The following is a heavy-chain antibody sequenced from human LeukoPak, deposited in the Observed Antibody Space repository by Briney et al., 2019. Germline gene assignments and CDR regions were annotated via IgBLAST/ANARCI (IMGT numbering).Heavy chain of an antibody. V-gene: IGHV3-21*01. D-gene: IGHD6-19*01. CDR2: ISSSSSYI. Sequence: GGSLRLSCAASGFTFSSYSMNWVRQAPGKGLEWVSSISSSSSYIYYADSVKGRFTISRDNAKNSLYLQMNSLRAEDTAVYYCAREGYPAVAGWCYFDYWGQGTLVTVSS. CDR1: GFTFSSYS. CDR3: AREGYPAVAGWCYFDY. J-gene: IGHJ4*02.